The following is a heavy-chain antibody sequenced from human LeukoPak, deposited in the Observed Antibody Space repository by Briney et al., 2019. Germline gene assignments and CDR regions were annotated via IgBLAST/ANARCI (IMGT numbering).Heavy chain of an antibody. V-gene: IGHV4-61*09. Sequence: SETLSLTCTVSGGSINSGRYYWSWIRQPAGKGLEWIGHIYSSGSTDYNPSLKSRVTISLDTSKNQFSLKLSSVTAADTAVYYCARDLHEGSSWYEVWLGLDYWGQGTLVTVSS. CDR2: IYSSGST. CDR3: ARDLHEGSSWYEVWLGLDY. CDR1: GGSINSGRYY. D-gene: IGHD6-13*01. J-gene: IGHJ4*02.